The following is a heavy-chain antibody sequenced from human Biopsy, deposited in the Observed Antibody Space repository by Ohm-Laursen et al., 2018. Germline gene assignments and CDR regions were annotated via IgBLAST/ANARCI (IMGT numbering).Heavy chain of an antibody. J-gene: IGHJ6*02. CDR1: GGSISSDY. CDR3: ARATNSTGWPYYYFYGMDV. CDR2: IYYSGST. Sequence: GSLSLTCTVSGGSISSDYWSWIRQTPGKGLEWIGYIYYSGSTNYNPSLKSRVTISVDTSKNQFSLRLNSVTTADTAVYYCARATNSTGWPYYYFYGMDVWGQGTTVTVSS. V-gene: IGHV4-59*01. D-gene: IGHD2/OR15-2a*01.